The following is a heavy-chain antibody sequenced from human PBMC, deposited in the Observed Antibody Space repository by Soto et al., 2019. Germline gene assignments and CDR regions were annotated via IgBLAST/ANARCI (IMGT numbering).Heavy chain of an antibody. CDR2: ISPYNGDT. Sequence: QVQLVQSGAEVKKPGASVKVSCKASGYSFTSYGITWVRQAPGQGLEWLGWISPYNGDTSYGQKLQGRVTMTTDTSTTTAYMELRSLRSDDTAVYYCARGGLGYCSGGSCPKNWFGPWGKGTLVTVSS. V-gene: IGHV1-18*01. CDR1: GYSFTSYG. CDR3: ARGGLGYCSGGSCPKNWFGP. D-gene: IGHD2-15*01. J-gene: IGHJ5*02.